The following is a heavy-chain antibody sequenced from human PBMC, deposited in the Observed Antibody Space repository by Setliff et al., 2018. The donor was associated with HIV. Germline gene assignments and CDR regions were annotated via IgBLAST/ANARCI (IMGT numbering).Heavy chain of an antibody. CDR3: ATVFYYNSESYSLDY. Sequence: ASVKVSCKASGYTFTSYGISWVRQAPGQGLEWMGWISAYDGNTNYAQKFQGRVTITADKSTTTAHMELNSLRSIDTAMYYCATVFYYNSESYSLDYWGQGMLVTVSS. V-gene: IGHV1-18*01. J-gene: IGHJ4*02. CDR2: ISAYDGNT. CDR1: GYTFTSYG. D-gene: IGHD3-10*01.